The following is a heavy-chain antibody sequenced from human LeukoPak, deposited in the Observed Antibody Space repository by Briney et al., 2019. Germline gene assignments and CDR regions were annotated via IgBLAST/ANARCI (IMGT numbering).Heavy chain of an antibody. Sequence: GGSLRLSCAASGFTVSSNYMSWVRQAPGKGLEWVSVIYSGGSTYYADSVKGRFTISRDNSKNTLYLQMNSLRAEDTAVYYYARVLVGATEGYFDYWGQGTLVTVSS. CDR2: IYSGGST. V-gene: IGHV3-53*01. CDR3: ARVLVGATEGYFDY. CDR1: GFTVSSNY. J-gene: IGHJ4*02. D-gene: IGHD1-26*01.